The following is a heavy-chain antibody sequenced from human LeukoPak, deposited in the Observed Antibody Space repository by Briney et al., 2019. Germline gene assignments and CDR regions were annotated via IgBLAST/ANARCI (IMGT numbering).Heavy chain of an antibody. D-gene: IGHD3-9*01. Sequence: SETLSLTCAVYGGSFSGYYWSWLRQPPGKGLEWIGEINRSGSTNYNPSLKSRVTISVDTSKNQSSLKLSSVTAADTAVYYCARAYDILTHNWFDPWGQGTLVTVSS. J-gene: IGHJ5*02. CDR3: ARAYDILTHNWFDP. V-gene: IGHV4-34*01. CDR1: GGSFSGYY. CDR2: INRSGST.